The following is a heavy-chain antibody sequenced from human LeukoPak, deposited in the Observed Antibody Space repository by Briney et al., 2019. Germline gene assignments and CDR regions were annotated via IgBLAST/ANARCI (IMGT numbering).Heavy chain of an antibody. V-gene: IGHV4-30-2*01. CDR1: GGSISSGGYS. CDR2: IYHSGST. D-gene: IGHD2-21*02. CDR3: ARGVVTAIVDYFDY. J-gene: IGHJ4*02. Sequence: SETLSLTCDVSGGSISSGGYSWSWIRQPPGTGLEWIGYIYHSGSTYYNPSLKSRVTISVDRSKNQFSLKLTSVTAADTAVYYCARGVVTAIVDYFDYWGQGTLVTVSS.